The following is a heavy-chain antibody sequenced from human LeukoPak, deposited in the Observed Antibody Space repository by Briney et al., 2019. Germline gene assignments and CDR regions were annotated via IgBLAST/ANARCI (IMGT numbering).Heavy chain of an antibody. CDR1: GYSISSGYY. J-gene: IGHJ4*02. CDR2: IHSSGTT. CDR3: ARGSVLSSGWYYFDL. D-gene: IGHD6-19*01. V-gene: IGHV4-38-2*02. Sequence: SETLSLTCTVSGYSISSGYYWGWIRQPPGKGLEWIGRIHSSGTTNSNPSLKSRVTVSVDTSKKQFSLRLNSVTAADTAVYYCARGSVLSSGWYYFDLWGQGTLVTVSS.